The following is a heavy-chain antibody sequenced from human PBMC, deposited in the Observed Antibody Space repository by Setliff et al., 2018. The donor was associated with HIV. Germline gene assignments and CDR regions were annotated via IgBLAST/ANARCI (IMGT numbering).Heavy chain of an antibody. Sequence: SETLSLTCPVSGYSISSGYYWGWIRQPPGKGLEWIGYIYYSGSTNYNPSLKSRVTISVDTSKNQFSLKLSSVTAADTAVYYCARSEMPSIIDYWGQGTLVTVSS. D-gene: IGHD2-2*01. CDR1: GYSISSGYY. V-gene: IGHV4-38-2*01. J-gene: IGHJ4*02. CDR3: ARSEMPSIIDY. CDR2: IYYSGST.